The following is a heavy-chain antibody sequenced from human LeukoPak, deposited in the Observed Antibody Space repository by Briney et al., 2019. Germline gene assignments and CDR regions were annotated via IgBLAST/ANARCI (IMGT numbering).Heavy chain of an antibody. V-gene: IGHV3-23*01. D-gene: IGHD5-24*01. CDR2: ISPNGVIT. CDR3: AKDDAWLQYGN. Sequence: GESLKISCKASGYSFNTYWIGWVRQAPGKGLEWVSGISPNGVITYYADSVKGRFTISRDNSKGTVYLQMNSLRPEDTAVYYCAKDDAWLQYGNWGRGTLVTVSS. J-gene: IGHJ4*02. CDR1: GYSFNTYW.